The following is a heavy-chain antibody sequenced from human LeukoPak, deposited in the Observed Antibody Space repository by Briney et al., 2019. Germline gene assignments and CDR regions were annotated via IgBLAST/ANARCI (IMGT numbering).Heavy chain of an antibody. V-gene: IGHV1-46*01. CDR3: ARARSGEEIDP. J-gene: IGHJ5*02. CDR1: GYTFTSYY. Sequence: ASVKVSCKASGYTFTSYYMHWVRQAPGQGLEWMGIINPSGGSTSYAQKFQGSVTMTRDTSTSTVYMELSSLRSEDTAVYYCARARSGEEIDPWGQGTLVTVSS. D-gene: IGHD2-21*01. CDR2: INPSGGST.